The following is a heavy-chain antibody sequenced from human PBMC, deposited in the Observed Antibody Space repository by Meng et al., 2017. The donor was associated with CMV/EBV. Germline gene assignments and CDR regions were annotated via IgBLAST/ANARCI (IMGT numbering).Heavy chain of an antibody. V-gene: IGHV3-49*04. CDR2: IRSKAYGGTT. CDR1: GFNFADYV. J-gene: IGHJ3*02. CDR3: TRVGHDVFDI. Sequence: GESLKISCTASGFNFADYVMSWVRQAPGKGLEWVGFIRSKAYGGTTEYAASVKGRFTISRDDSKSIAYLQMNSLKTEDTAVYYCTRVGHDVFDIWGQGTMVTASS.